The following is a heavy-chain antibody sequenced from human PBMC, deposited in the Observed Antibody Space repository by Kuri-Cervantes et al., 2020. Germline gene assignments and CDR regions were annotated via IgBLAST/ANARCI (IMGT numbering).Heavy chain of an antibody. J-gene: IGHJ4*02. CDR2: IYTSGST. CDR1: GGSISSGSYY. CDR3: ASYSGSYYQFYFDY. V-gene: IGHV4-61*02. D-gene: IGHD1-26*01. Sequence: SETLSLTCTVSGGSISSGSYYWSWIRQPAGKGLEWIGRIYTSGSTNYNPSLKSRVTMTVDTSKNQFSLKLISVTAADTAVYYCASYSGSYYQFYFDYWGQGTLVTVSS.